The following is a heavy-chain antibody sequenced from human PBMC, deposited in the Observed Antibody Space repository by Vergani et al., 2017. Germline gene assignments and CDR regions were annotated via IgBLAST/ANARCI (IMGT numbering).Heavy chain of an antibody. CDR1: GGTFSSYT. CDR3: ARDLGRSRVNSHYGMGV. V-gene: IGHV1-69*08. CDR2: IVPILDRK. D-gene: IGHD4-23*01. J-gene: IGHJ6*02. Sequence: QVQLVQSGAEMKKPGSSVKVSCKSSGGTFSSYTFIWVRLAPGQGLDWMGSIVPILDRKEYAQKFQGRVAITADTSTSTVCMELSSLRSEDTAVYYCARDLGRSRVNSHYGMGVWGQGTTVTVSS.